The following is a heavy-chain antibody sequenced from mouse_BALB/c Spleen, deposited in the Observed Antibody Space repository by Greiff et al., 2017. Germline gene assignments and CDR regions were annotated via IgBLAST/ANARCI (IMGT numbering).Heavy chain of an antibody. Sequence: EVKLMESGAELVRSGASVKLSCTASGFNIKDYYMHWVKQRPEQGLEWIGWIDPENGDTEYAPKFQGKATMTADTSSNTAYLQLSSLTSEDTAVYYCNALRLPFDYWGQGTTLTVSS. CDR3: NALRLPFDY. CDR2: IDPENGDT. J-gene: IGHJ2*01. V-gene: IGHV14-4*02. D-gene: IGHD1-2*01. CDR1: GFNIKDYY.